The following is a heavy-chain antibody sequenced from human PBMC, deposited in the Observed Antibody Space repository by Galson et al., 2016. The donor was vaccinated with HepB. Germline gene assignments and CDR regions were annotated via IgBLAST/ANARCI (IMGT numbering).Heavy chain of an antibody. CDR3: TLGNFGDGDGMDV. D-gene: IGHD4-17*01. CDR2: LYIDGRT. Sequence: ETLSLTCTGSGGFISSSYYWAWMRQSPGKGLEWIGSLYIDGRTYFNPSLRSRVFMSADTSKNQFSLTMTSMTATDTAAYYCTLGNFGDGDGMDVWGPGTTDIVSS. V-gene: IGHV4-39*01. CDR1: GGFISSSYY. J-gene: IGHJ6*02.